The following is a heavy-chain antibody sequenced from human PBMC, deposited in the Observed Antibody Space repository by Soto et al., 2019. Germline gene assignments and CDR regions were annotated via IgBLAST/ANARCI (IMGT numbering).Heavy chain of an antibody. V-gene: IGHV1-18*04. CDR2: ISAYNGNT. Sequence: QVQLVQSGAEVKKPGASVKVSCKASGYTFTSYGISWVRQAPGQGLEWMGWISAYNGNTNYAQKLQGRGTMTTDTSTSTAYMELRSLRSDDTAVYYCARSFYEYGDYVVYYYGMDVWGQGTTVTVSS. D-gene: IGHD4-17*01. J-gene: IGHJ6*02. CDR3: ARSFYEYGDYVVYYYGMDV. CDR1: GYTFTSYG.